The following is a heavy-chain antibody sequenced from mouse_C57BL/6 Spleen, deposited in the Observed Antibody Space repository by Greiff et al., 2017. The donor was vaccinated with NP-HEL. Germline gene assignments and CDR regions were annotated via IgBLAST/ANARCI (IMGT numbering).Heavy chain of an antibody. V-gene: IGHV1-39*01. CDR3: ARGGGFRRRGYWYFDV. CDR2: INPNYGTT. CDR1: GYSFTDYN. Sequence: EVQLQQSGPELVKPGASVKISCKASGYSFTDYNMNWVKQSNGKSLEWIGVINPNYGTTSYNQKFKGKATLTVDQSSSTAYMQLNSLTSEDSAVYYCARGGGFRRRGYWYFDVWGTGTTVTVSS. J-gene: IGHJ1*03.